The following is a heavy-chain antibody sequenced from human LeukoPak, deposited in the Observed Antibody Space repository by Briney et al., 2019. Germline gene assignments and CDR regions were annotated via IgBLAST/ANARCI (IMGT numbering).Heavy chain of an antibody. J-gene: IGHJ5*02. CDR3: ARDRYHYYGSGSYYNALNWFDP. CDR2: IKQDGSEK. CDR1: GFTFSSYW. V-gene: IGHV3-7*01. Sequence: GSLRLSCAASGFTFSSYWMSWVRQAPGKGLEWVANIKQDGSEKYYVDSVKGRFTISRDNAKNSLYLQMNSLRAEDTAVYYCARDRYHYYGSGSYYNALNWFDPWGQGTLVTVSS. D-gene: IGHD3-10*01.